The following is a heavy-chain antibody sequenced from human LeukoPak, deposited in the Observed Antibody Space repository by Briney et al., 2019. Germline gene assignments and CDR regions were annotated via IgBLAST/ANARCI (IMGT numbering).Heavy chain of an antibody. CDR3: ARGFQKHRKNDAFVI. CDR2: MNPNSDNT. J-gene: IGHJ3*02. V-gene: IGHV1-8*01. Sequence: ASLKVSCKASGYTFTSYDINWVRQATGQGLEWVGWMNPNSDNTGYAQKFQGRVTMTRNTSISTAYIELSSLRSENTAVYYCARGFQKHRKNDAFVIWGQGTMVTVSS. CDR1: GYTFTSYD.